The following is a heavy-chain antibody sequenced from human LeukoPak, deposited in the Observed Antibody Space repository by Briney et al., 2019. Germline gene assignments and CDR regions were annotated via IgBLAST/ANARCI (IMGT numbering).Heavy chain of an antibody. CDR2: IYSGGRT. Sequence: PGRSLRLSCAASGFTVSSNYMTWVRQAPGKGLEWVSVIYSGGRTSYADSVKGRFTISRDNSKNTLYLQMNSLRAEDTAVYYCAREDYYDTSIRVDPWGQGTLVTVSS. V-gene: IGHV3-53*01. J-gene: IGHJ5*02. CDR1: GFTVSSNY. CDR3: AREDYYDTSIRVDP. D-gene: IGHD3-22*01.